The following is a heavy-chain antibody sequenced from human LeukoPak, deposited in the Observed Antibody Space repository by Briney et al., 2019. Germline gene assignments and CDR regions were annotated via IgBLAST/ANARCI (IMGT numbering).Heavy chain of an antibody. J-gene: IGHJ4*02. V-gene: IGHV3-53*01. CDR1: GFTVSSNY. D-gene: IGHD2-21*01. CDR2: IYSGGST. CDR3: ARGHTSLFYFDY. Sequence: GSLRLSCAASGFTVSSNYMSWVRQAPGKGLEWVSVIYSGGSTYYADSVKGRFTISRDNSKNTLYLQMNSLRAEDTAVYCCARGHTSLFYFDYWGQGTLVTVSS.